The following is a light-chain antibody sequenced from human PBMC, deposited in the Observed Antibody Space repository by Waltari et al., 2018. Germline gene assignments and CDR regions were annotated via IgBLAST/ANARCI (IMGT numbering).Light chain of an antibody. CDR2: KAS. CDR3: QPYNSYSIM. J-gene: IGKJ5*01. V-gene: IGKV1-5*03. CDR1: QSISDW. Sequence: DIQMTQSPSTLSASVGDRVTITCRASQSISDWLAWYQKKPGKAPKILIYKASSLESGVPSSFSGSGSGTEFTLTISSLQPDDFATYYCQPYNSYSIMFGQGTRLEIK.